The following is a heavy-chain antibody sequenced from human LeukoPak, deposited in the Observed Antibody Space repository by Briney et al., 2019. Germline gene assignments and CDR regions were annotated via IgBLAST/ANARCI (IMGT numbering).Heavy chain of an antibody. V-gene: IGHV4-59*01. CDR3: ARVVPAAAFDAFDI. CDR1: GGSFSGYY. Sequence: SETLSLTCAVYGGSFSGYYWSWIRQPPGKGLEWIGYIYYSGSTTYNPSLKGRVTISVDTSKNQFSLNLTSVTAADTAVYYCARVVPAAAFDAFDIWGQGTMVTVSS. D-gene: IGHD2-2*01. J-gene: IGHJ3*02. CDR2: IYYSGST.